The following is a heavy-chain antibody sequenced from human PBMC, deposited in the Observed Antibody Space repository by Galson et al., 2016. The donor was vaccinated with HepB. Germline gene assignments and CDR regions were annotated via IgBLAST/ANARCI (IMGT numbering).Heavy chain of an antibody. CDR3: ARLNIAVAAV. CDR1: GYSFTGYV. D-gene: IGHD6-19*01. CDR2: INTDNGNP. Sequence: SVKVSCKASGYSFTGYVMHWVRQAPGQRLEWMGWINTDNGNPKYSQKFQGRVTITRDTSASTAFMELSSLRSEDTAVYYCARLNIAVAAVWGQGTLVTVSS. J-gene: IGHJ4*02. V-gene: IGHV1-3*04.